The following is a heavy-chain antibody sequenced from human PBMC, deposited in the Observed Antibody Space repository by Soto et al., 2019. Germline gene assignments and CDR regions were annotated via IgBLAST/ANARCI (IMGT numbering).Heavy chain of an antibody. V-gene: IGHV1-58*01. CDR1: GFTFTSSA. D-gene: IGHD3-22*01. J-gene: IGHJ4*02. CDR3: AAETYYYDSSGYPNFDY. Sequence: SVKVSCKASGFTFTSSAVQWVRQARGQRLEWIGWIVVGSGNTNYAQKFQERVTITRDMSTSTAYMELSSLRSEDTAVYYCAAETYYYDSSGYPNFDYWGQGTLVTVSS. CDR2: IVVGSGNT.